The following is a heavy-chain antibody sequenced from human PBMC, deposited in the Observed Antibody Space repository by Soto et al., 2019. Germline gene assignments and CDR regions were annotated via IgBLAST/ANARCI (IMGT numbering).Heavy chain of an antibody. V-gene: IGHV2-5*02. Sequence: QITLKESGPTLVKPTQTLTLTCTFSGFSLSTSGVGVGWIRQPPGKALEWLALIYWDDDKRYSTSLKSRLTITKDTTKNQVVLTMTNMDPVDTATYYCAHSHTAVVTGGVDYWGQGTLVTVSS. CDR1: GFSLSTSGVG. CDR3: AHSHTAVVTGGVDY. J-gene: IGHJ4*02. CDR2: IYWDDDK. D-gene: IGHD2-15*01.